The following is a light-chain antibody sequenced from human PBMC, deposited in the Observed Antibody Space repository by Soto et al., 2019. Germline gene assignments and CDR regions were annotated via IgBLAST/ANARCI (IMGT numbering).Light chain of an antibody. Sequence: ELVLTQSPVTLSLSSGERATLSCRASQSISSGCLVWYQQKSGQAPRLLIYGAFSRATGIPTRFSASGSGTDFTLTISGLEPEDFAGYYCQQCGSSLALTFGGGTKVDIK. CDR3: QQCGSSLALT. CDR1: QSISSGC. V-gene: IGKV3-20*01. CDR2: GAF. J-gene: IGKJ4*01.